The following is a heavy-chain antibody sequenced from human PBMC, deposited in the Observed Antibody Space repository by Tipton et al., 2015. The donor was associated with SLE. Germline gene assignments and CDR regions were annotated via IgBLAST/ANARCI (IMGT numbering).Heavy chain of an antibody. CDR3: IADYGGLDGFDI. J-gene: IGHJ3*02. Sequence: GSLRLSCAASGFSFDRYAMNWVRQAPGKGLEWVSYISRSTKDIYYADSVKGRFTISRDNAKNSLYLQMNSLRVEDTALYYCIADYGGLDGFDIWGQGTMVTVSS. V-gene: IGHV3-21*04. CDR1: GFSFDRYA. CDR2: ISRSTKDI. D-gene: IGHD4-23*01.